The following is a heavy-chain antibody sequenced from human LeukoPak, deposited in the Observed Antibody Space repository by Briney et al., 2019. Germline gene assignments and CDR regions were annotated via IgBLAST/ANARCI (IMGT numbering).Heavy chain of an antibody. J-gene: IGHJ4*02. D-gene: IGHD4-17*01. CDR2: IYYSGST. V-gene: IGHV4-59*01. CDR1: GGSISSYY. CDR3: AREVLYGDYFDY. Sequence: SETLSLTCTVSGGSISSYYWSWIRQPPGKGLEWIGYIYYSGSTNYNPSLKSRVTISVDTSKNQFSLKLSSVTAADTAVYYCAREVLYGDYFDYWGQGTLVTVSS.